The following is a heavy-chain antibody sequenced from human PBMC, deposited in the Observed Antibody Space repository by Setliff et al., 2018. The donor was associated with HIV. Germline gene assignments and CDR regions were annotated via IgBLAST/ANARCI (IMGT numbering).Heavy chain of an antibody. D-gene: IGHD2-15*01. J-gene: IGHJ4*02. CDR3: ARSSYCSGGSCSTFAY. Sequence: SETLSLTCAVSGGSISSSDWWTRVRQPPGRGLEWIGEIHHSGRTNYNPSLKSRVTISVDQSENQFSLRLSSVTAADTAVYYCARSSYCSGGSCSTFAYWGQGTLVTVSS. CDR1: GGSISSSDW. CDR2: IHHSGRT. V-gene: IGHV4-4*02.